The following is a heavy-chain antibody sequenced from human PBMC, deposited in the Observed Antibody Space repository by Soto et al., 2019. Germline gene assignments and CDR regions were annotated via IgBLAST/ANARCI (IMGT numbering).Heavy chain of an antibody. D-gene: IGHD3-22*01. J-gene: IGHJ4*02. V-gene: IGHV3-23*01. CDR1: GFTFSSYA. Sequence: GGSLRLSCAASGFTFSSYAMSWVRQAPGKGLEWVSAISGSGGSTYYADSVKGRFTISRDNSKNTLYLQMNSLRAEDTAVYYCAKDDYYDSSGYYYYFDYWGQGTLVTVSS. CDR2: ISGSGGST. CDR3: AKDDYYDSSGYYYYFDY.